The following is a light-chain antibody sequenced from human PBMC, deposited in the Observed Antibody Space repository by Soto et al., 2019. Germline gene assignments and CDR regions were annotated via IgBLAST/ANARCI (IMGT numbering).Light chain of an antibody. CDR2: AAS. V-gene: IGKV3-20*01. CDR1: QSVSSSY. CDR3: QQYGSSPEWT. Sequence: EVVLTQSPGTLSLSLGERATLSCRASQSVSSSYFAWYQQKPGQAPRLLIYAASSRATGIPDRFSGSGSGTDFTLTISRLEPEDFAVYYCQQYGSSPEWTFGQGTKVDI. J-gene: IGKJ1*01.